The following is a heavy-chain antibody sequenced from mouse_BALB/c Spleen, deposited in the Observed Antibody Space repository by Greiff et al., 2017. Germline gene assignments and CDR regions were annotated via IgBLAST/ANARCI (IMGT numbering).Heavy chain of an antibody. V-gene: IGHV14-3*02. CDR3: ARDRYDSAWFAY. CDR2: IDPANGNT. J-gene: IGHJ3*01. Sequence: EVQGVESGAELVKPGASVKLSCTASGFNIKDTYMHWVKQRPEQGLEWIGRIDPANGNTKYDPKFQGKATITADTSSNTAYLQLSSLTSEDTAVYYCARDRYDSAWFAYWGQGTLVTVSA. D-gene: IGHD2-14*01. CDR1: GFNIKDTY.